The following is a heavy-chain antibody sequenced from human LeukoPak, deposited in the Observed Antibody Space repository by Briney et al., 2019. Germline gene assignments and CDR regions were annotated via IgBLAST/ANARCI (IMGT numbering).Heavy chain of an antibody. CDR1: GGSISSSSYY. CDR3: ARHGEAWAFDI. J-gene: IGHJ3*02. Sequence: SQTLSLTCTVSGGSISSSSYYWGWIRQPPGKGLEWIGSIYYSGSTYYNPSLKSRVTISVDTSKNQFSLKLSSVTAADTAVYYCARHGEAWAFDIWGQGTMVTVSS. D-gene: IGHD3-10*01. V-gene: IGHV4-39*01. CDR2: IYYSGST.